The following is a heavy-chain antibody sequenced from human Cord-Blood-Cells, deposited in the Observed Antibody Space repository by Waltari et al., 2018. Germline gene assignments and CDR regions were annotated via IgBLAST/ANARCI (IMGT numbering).Heavy chain of an antibody. CDR2: IRGSGCST. D-gene: IGHD2-15*01. J-gene: IGHJ6*02. CDR1: GFTFSSYA. V-gene: IGHV3-23*04. Sequence: EVQLVESGGGLVQPGGSLRLSCAASGFTFSSYAMSWVSQAPGKGLEWVSAIRGSGCSTYYADSVKGRFTISRYNSKNTLYLQMNSLRAEDTAVYYCAKDTDIVVVVAAIAVGGMAVWGQGTTVPVSS. CDR3: AKDTDIVVVVAAIAVGGMAV.